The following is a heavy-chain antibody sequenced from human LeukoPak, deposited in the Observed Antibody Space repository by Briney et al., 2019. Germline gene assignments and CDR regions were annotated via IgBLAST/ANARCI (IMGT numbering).Heavy chain of an antibody. CDR2: ISSSSSYI. J-gene: IGHJ4*02. V-gene: IGHV3-21*04. D-gene: IGHD3-22*01. Sequence: LGGSLRLSCAASGFTFSSYSMNWVRQAPGKGLEWVSSISSSSSYIYYADSVKGRFTISRDNAKNSLYLQMNSLRAEDTAVYYCARAPGGSSGYQDHFDYWGQGTLVTVSS. CDR1: GFTFSSYS. CDR3: ARAPGGSSGYQDHFDY.